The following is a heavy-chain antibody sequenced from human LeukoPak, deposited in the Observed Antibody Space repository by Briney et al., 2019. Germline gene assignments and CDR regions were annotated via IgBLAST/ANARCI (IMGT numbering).Heavy chain of an antibody. V-gene: IGHV4-61*02. CDR3: ARDKTLSWYTDAFDI. D-gene: IGHD6-13*01. CDR2: IYTSGST. CDR1: GGTISSGSYY. J-gene: IGHJ3*02. Sequence: SETLSLTCTVSGGTISSGSYYWSWIRQPAGKGLEWIGRIYTSGSTNYNPSLKSRVTISVDTSKNQFSLKLSSVTAADTAVYYCARDKTLSWYTDAFDIWGQGTMVTVSS.